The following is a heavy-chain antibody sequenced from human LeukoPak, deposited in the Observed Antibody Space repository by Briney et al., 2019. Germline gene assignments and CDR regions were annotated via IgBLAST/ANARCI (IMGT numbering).Heavy chain of an antibody. J-gene: IGHJ4*02. V-gene: IGHV3-23*01. CDR3: AKDPLLYYDSSGSGY. Sequence: GGSLRLSCAASGFTFSNAWMSWVRQAPGKGLEWVSAISGSGGSTYYADSVKGRFTISRDNSKNTLYLQMNSLRAEDTAVYYCAKDPLLYYDSSGSGYWGQGTLVTVSS. CDR1: GFTFSNAW. CDR2: ISGSGGST. D-gene: IGHD3-22*01.